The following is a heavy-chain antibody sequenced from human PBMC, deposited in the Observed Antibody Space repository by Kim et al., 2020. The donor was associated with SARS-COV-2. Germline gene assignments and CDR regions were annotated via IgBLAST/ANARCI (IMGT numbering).Heavy chain of an antibody. CDR3: ARRYSYGYWFDP. J-gene: IGHJ5*02. CDR1: GGTFSSYA. V-gene: IGHV1-69*13. CDR2: IIPIFGTA. Sequence: SVKVSCKASGGTFSSYAISWVRQAPGQGLEWMGGIIPIFGTANYAQKFQGRVTITADESTSTAYMELSSLRSEDTAVYYCARRYSYGYWFDPWGQGTLVTVSS. D-gene: IGHD5-18*01.